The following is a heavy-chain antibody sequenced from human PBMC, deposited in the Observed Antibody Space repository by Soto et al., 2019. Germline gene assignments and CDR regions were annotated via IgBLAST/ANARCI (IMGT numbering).Heavy chain of an antibody. CDR2: IYPGDSDT. CDR3: ARYRHESSGYYYDY. D-gene: IGHD3-22*01. V-gene: IGHV5-51*01. CDR1: GYSFTNYW. J-gene: IGHJ4*02. Sequence: RGESLKISCKASGYSFTNYWIGWVRQMPGKGLEWMGIIYPGDSDTRYSPSFQGQVTISVDKSISAAYLQWSGLKASDIAMYYCARYRHESSGYYYDYWGQGTLVTVSS.